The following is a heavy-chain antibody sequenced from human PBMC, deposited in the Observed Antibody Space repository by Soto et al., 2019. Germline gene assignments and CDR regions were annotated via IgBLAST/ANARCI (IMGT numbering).Heavy chain of an antibody. CDR2: IYYSGTT. Sequence: PSETLSLTCTVSGGSVSSGSYYWSWIRQPPGKGLEWIGSIYYSGTTYYNPSLKSRVTISVDRSKNQFSLKVSSVTAADTAVYYCARHFSVDYFDSWGQGALVTVSS. J-gene: IGHJ4*02. V-gene: IGHV4-39*01. CDR3: ARHFSVDYFDS. CDR1: GGSVSSGSYY.